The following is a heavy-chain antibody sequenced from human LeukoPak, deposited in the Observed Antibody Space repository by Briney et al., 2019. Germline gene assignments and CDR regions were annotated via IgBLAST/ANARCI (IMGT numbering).Heavy chain of an antibody. CDR2: ISAHNGNT. D-gene: IGHD3-3*01. V-gene: IGHV1-18*01. CDR3: ARDPPRVYDFWSGYPFRDDY. CDR1: GYTFTSYG. Sequence: ASVKVSCKASGYTFTSYGISWVRQAPGQGLEWMGWISAHNGNTNYAQKLQGRVTMTTDTSTSTAYMELRSLRSDDTAVYYCARDPPRVYDFWSGYPFRDDYWGQGTLVTVSS. J-gene: IGHJ4*02.